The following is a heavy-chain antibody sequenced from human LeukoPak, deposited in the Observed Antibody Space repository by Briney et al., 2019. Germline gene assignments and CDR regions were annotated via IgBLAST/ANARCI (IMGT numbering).Heavy chain of an antibody. J-gene: IGHJ4*02. CDR2: ISRSGGNT. CDR1: GFTISRSS. D-gene: IGHD2-2*03. V-gene: IGHV3-64*01. CDR3: ARVGDRSGNGYSH. Sequence: PGGSLRLSCAASGFTISRSSMHWVRQAPGKGLEFVSAISRSGGNTYYANSVKGRFTISRDTSKNTLYLKVGSLRVEDMAVYYCARVGDRSGNGYSHWGQGTLVTVSS.